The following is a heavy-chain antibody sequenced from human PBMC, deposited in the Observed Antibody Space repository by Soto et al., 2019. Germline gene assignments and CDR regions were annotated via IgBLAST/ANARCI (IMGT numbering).Heavy chain of an antibody. Sequence: QVQLVQSGAEVKKPGASVKVSCKASGYTFTSYAMHWVRQAPGQRLEWMGWINAGNGNTKYSQKCQGRVTITRDTAASKAYMELSRLITEDTAVYYCARGGAVVEAAWDAFDIWGHGTMVTVSS. V-gene: IGHV1-3*01. J-gene: IGHJ3*02. CDR1: GYTFTSYA. CDR2: INAGNGNT. D-gene: IGHD2-15*01. CDR3: ARGGAVVEAAWDAFDI.